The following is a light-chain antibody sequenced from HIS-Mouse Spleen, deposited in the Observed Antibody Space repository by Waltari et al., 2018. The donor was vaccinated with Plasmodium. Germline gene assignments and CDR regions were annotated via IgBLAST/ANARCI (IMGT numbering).Light chain of an antibody. CDR3: QAWDSSGVV. V-gene: IGLV3-1*01. Sequence: SYELTQPPSVSVSPGQTASITCPGDTLGDKYACWYQQKPGPSPVLVIYQDSKRPSGIPERFSGSNSGNTATLTISGTQAMDEADYYCQAWDSSGVVFGGGTKLTVL. CDR2: QDS. J-gene: IGLJ2*01. CDR1: TLGDKY.